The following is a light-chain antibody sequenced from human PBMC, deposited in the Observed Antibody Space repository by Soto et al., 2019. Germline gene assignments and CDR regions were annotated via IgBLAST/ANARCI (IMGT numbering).Light chain of an antibody. Sequence: ETVLTQSPATLSLSPGENATLSCRASQSVSNYLAWYQQKPGQAPRLLIYDASYSATGIPARFSGCGSGTDFTLAIRSLEAVDFAVYDYHQRSDWVTFGGGTKVEIK. CDR3: HQRSDWVT. J-gene: IGKJ4*01. CDR1: QSVSNY. CDR2: DAS. V-gene: IGKV3-11*01.